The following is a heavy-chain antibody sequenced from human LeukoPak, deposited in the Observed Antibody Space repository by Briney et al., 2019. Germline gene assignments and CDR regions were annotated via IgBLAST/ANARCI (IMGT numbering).Heavy chain of an antibody. J-gene: IGHJ4*02. Sequence: ASVKVSCKASGGTFSSYAISWVRQAPGQGLEWMGRIIPIFGIANYAQKFQGRVTITADKSTSTAYMELSRLRSEDTAVYYCARGYCSGGSCYPFDYWGQGTLVTVSS. CDR1: GGTFSSYA. CDR3: ARGYCSGGSCYPFDY. D-gene: IGHD2-15*01. CDR2: IIPIFGIA. V-gene: IGHV1-69*04.